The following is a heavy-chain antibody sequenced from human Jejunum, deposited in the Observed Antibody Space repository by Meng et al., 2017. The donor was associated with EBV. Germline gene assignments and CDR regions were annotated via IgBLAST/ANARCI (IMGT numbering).Heavy chain of an antibody. V-gene: IGHV4-39*07. CDR2: IYDSGTT. CDR3: ARAGYCSSTTCPRWFDP. J-gene: IGHJ5*02. CDR1: GGSIRSSGYY. Sequence: PPPVWCPGPVKPFETLSPTCTVSGGSIRSSGYYWGWIRQPPGKGLQWMGSIYDSGTTYYNPSLRSRVTISVDTSKNQFSLKLNSVTAADTAVYYCARAGYCSSTTCPRWFDPWGQGTLVTVSS. D-gene: IGHD2-2*01.